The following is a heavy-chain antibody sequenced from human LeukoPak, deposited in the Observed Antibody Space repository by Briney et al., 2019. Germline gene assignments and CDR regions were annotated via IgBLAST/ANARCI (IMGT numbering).Heavy chain of an antibody. CDR1: GGSFSGYY. CDR3: ARDGRYSNYFISREPSYFDY. CDR2: INRSGST. Sequence: SETLSLTCAVYGGSFSGYYWSWIRQPPGKGLEWIGEINRSGSTNYNPSLKSRVTISVDTSKNQFSLKLSSVTAADTAVYYCARDGRYSNYFISREPSYFDYWGQGTLVTVSS. V-gene: IGHV4-34*01. D-gene: IGHD4-11*01. J-gene: IGHJ4*02.